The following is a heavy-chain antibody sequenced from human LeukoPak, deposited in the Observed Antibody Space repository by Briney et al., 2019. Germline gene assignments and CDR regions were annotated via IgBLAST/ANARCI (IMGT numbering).Heavy chain of an antibody. J-gene: IGHJ4*02. CDR1: GFTFSSYA. CDR2: ISYDGSNK. D-gene: IGHD2-2*01. V-gene: IGHV3-30-3*01. Sequence: PGGSLRLSCAASGFTFSSYAMHWVRQAPGKGLEWVAVISYDGSNKYYADSVKGRFTISRDNSKNTLYLQMNSLRAEDTAVYYCAKAGDIVVVPAALDLWGQGTLVTVSS. CDR3: AKAGDIVVVPAALDL.